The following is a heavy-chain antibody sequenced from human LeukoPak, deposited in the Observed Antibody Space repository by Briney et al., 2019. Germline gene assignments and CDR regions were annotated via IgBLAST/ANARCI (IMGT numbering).Heavy chain of an antibody. CDR3: AKDPRDHSYGWSWRYFDY. CDR2: IYYSGST. V-gene: IGHV4-59*01. D-gene: IGHD5-18*01. Sequence: SETLSLTCTVSGGSINTYYWSWIRQPPGKGLEWIGYIYYSGSTNYNPSLKSRVTISVDTSKNQFSLKLSSVTAADTAVYYCAKDPRDHSYGWSWRYFDYWGQGTLVTVSS. CDR1: GGSINTYY. J-gene: IGHJ4*02.